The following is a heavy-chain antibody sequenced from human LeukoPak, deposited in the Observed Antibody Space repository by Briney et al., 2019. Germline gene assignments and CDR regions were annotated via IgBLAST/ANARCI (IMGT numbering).Heavy chain of an antibody. CDR2: VIPIFGTA. Sequence: SVMVSCKASGGTFSSYAISWVRQAPGQGLEWMGRVIPIFGTANYAQKFQGRVTITTDESTSTAYMELSSLRSEDTAVYYCARDSGSYAFDYWGQGTLVTVSS. D-gene: IGHD1-26*01. J-gene: IGHJ4*02. V-gene: IGHV1-69*05. CDR3: ARDSGSYAFDY. CDR1: GGTFSSYA.